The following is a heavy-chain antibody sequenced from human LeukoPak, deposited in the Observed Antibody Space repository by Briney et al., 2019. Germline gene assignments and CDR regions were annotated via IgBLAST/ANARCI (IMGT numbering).Heavy chain of an antibody. D-gene: IGHD3-10*01. V-gene: IGHV1-69*01. CDR2: IIPIFGTA. J-gene: IGHJ4*02. CDR3: ARGAIDHYGSGSYFPPPFDY. Sequence: ASVKVSCKASGGTFSSYAISWVRQAPGQGLEWMGGIIPIFGTANYAQKFQGRVTITADESTSTAYMELSSLRSEDTAVCYCARGAIDHYGSGSYFPPPFDYWGQGTLVTVSS. CDR1: GGTFSSYA.